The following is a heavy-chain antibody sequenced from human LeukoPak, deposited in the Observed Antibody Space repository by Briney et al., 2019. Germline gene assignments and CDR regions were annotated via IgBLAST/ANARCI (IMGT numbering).Heavy chain of an antibody. CDR2: INPNSGNT. V-gene: IGHV1-8*02. J-gene: IGHJ4*02. CDR1: GYTFTGYY. D-gene: IGHD3-22*01. CDR3: ARGPYYYDSSGYTY. Sequence: GASVKVSCKSSGYTFTGYYMHWVRQAPGQGLGWMGWINPNSGNTGYAQKFQGRVTMTRNTSISTAYMELSSLRSEDTAVYYCARGPYYYDSSGYTYWGQGTLVTVSS.